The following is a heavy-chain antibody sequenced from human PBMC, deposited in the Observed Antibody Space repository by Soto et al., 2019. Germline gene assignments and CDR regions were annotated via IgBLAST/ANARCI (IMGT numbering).Heavy chain of an antibody. CDR3: ARGDVRVVASFDP. J-gene: IGHJ5*02. Sequence: QVQLVQSGAEVKKPGASVKVSCKASGYTFTDYYIHWVRQAPGQGLEWMGWINPNSGGTNYAQKFQGRVTMTRDTSISTAYMELSRLISYDTAVYYCARGDVRVVASFDPWGQGALVTVSS. CDR1: GYTFTDYY. D-gene: IGHD2-15*01. V-gene: IGHV1-2*02. CDR2: INPNSGGT.